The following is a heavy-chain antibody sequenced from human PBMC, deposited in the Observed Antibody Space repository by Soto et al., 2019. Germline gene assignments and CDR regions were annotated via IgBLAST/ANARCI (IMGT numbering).Heavy chain of an antibody. D-gene: IGHD2-2*01. CDR3: ARTRVVPAVTGANWFDP. CDR1: GGTFSSYA. Sequence: QVQLVQSGAEVKKPGSSVKVSCKASGGTFSSYAISWVRQATGQGLEWMGGLIPIFGTANYAQKFQGRVTITADESTSTAYRELSSLRSEDTAVYYCARTRVVPAVTGANWFDPWGQGTLVTVSS. V-gene: IGHV1-69*01. J-gene: IGHJ5*02. CDR2: LIPIFGTA.